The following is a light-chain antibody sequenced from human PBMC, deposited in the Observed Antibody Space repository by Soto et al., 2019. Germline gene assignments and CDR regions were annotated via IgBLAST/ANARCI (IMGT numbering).Light chain of an antibody. Sequence: QSALTQPPSVSGSPGQSVAISCTGTSSDVGSYNRVSWYQQPPGTAPRLMIYDVTQRPSGVPDRFSGSKSGNTASLTVSGLQVDDEAYYYCSSYAGSSIPVAFGGGTQLTVL. CDR3: SSYAGSSIPVA. CDR2: DVT. J-gene: IGLJ2*01. V-gene: IGLV2-18*02. CDR1: SSDVGSYNR.